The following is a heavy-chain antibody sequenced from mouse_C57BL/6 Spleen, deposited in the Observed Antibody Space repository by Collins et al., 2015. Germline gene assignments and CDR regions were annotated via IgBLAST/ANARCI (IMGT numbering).Heavy chain of an antibody. CDR1: GFSLTSYG. Sequence: QVQLKQSGPGLVQPSQSLSITCTVSGFSLTSYGVHWVRQSPGKGLEWLGVIWSGGSTDYNAAFISRLSISKDNSKSQVFFKMNSLQANDTAIYYCARWDGKKGRHYFDYWGQGTTLTVSS. D-gene: IGHD2-1*01. CDR3: ARWDGKKGRHYFDY. J-gene: IGHJ2*01. V-gene: IGHV2-2*02. CDR2: IWSGGST.